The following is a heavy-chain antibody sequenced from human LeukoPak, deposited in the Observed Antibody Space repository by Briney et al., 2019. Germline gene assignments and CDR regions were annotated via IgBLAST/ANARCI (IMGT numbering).Heavy chain of an antibody. J-gene: IGHJ4*02. CDR3: ARGIEETLIDY. D-gene: IGHD5-24*01. CDR2: ISSSSSYI. CDR1: GFTFSSYS. V-gene: IGHV3-21*01. Sequence: GGSLRLSCAASGFTFSSYSMNWVRQAPGMGLEWVSSISSSSSYIYYADSVKGRFTISRDNAKNSLYLQMNSLRAEDTAVYYCARGIEETLIDYWGQGTLVTVSS.